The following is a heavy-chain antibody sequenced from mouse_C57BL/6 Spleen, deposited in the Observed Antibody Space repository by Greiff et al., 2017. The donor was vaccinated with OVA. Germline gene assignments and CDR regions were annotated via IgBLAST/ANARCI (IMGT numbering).Heavy chain of an antibody. J-gene: IGHJ4*01. CDR1: GFTFSSYA. Sequence: EVKLVESGGGLVKPGGSLKLSCAASGFTFSSYAMSWVRQTPEKRLEWVATISDGGSYTYYPDNVKGRFTISRDNAKNNLYLQMSHLKSEDTAMYYCARGPLLLRPYYAMDYWGQGTSVTVSS. CDR3: ARGPLLLRPYYAMDY. CDR2: ISDGGSYT. D-gene: IGHD1-1*01. V-gene: IGHV5-4*03.